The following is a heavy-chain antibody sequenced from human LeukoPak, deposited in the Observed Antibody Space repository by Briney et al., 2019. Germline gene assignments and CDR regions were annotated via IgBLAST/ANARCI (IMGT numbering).Heavy chain of an antibody. D-gene: IGHD2-21*02. Sequence: PSETLSLTCTVSGDSISNDNYYWGWIRQPPGKGLEWIGYIFYSGNSNYNPSLRGRVTISVDTSKSQFSLKLSSVTAADTAVYYCARAGLTAPFAYWGQGTLVTVSS. CDR1: GDSISNDNYY. CDR2: IFYSGNS. CDR3: ARAGLTAPFAY. V-gene: IGHV4-61*01. J-gene: IGHJ4*02.